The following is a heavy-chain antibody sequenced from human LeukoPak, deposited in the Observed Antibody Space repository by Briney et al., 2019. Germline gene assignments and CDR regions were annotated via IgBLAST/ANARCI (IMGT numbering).Heavy chain of an antibody. Sequence: GGSLRLSCAASGFRFNSHSMNWVRQAPGQGLEWVSYISSGSGTIYYADSVKGRFTISRDNAKNSLYLQMSSLRDADTAVYYCAREQVPLGTGIDYWGQGTLVTVSS. CDR1: GFRFNSHS. V-gene: IGHV3-48*02. CDR3: AREQVPLGTGIDY. CDR2: ISSGSGTI. D-gene: IGHD3/OR15-3a*01. J-gene: IGHJ4*02.